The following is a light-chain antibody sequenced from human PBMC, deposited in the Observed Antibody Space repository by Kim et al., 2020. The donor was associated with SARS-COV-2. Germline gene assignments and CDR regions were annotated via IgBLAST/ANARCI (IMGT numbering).Light chain of an antibody. CDR1: QGIRNH. Sequence: DIQMTQSPSSLSASVGDRVTITCRASQGIRNHVAWYQQKAGKAPKRLIYAASTLQSGVPSRFSGSGSGTEFTLTISSLQPEDFATYYCLQHNSYPLTFGQGPKVDIK. CDR2: AAS. CDR3: LQHNSYPLT. V-gene: IGKV1-17*01. J-gene: IGKJ1*01.